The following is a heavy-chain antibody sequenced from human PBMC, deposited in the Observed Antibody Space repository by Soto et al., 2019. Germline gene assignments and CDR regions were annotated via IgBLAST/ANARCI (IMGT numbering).Heavy chain of an antibody. CDR2: IYYSGST. CDR3: ARGRYFDWASFDY. J-gene: IGHJ4*02. CDR1: GGSISSGYYY. D-gene: IGHD3-9*01. V-gene: IGHV4-30-4*01. Sequence: PSETLSLTGTVSGGSISSGYYYWSWIRQPPGKGLEWIGYIYYSGSTYYNPSLKSRVTISVDTSKKQFSLKLSSVTAADTAVYYCARGRYFDWASFDYCGQLTLVTVCS.